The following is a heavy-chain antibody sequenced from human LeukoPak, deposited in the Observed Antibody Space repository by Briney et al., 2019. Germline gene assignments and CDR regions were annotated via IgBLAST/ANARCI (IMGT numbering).Heavy chain of an antibody. Sequence: PSETLSLTCAVYGGSFSGYYWSWIRQPPGKGLEWIGEINHSGSTNYNPSLKRRVTISVDTSKNQFSLKLSSVTAADTAVYYCARGLGGYSYGNGEIWGQGTLVTVSS. CDR2: INHSGST. CDR3: ARGLGGYSYGNGEI. J-gene: IGHJ4*02. V-gene: IGHV4-34*01. D-gene: IGHD5-18*01. CDR1: GGSFSGYY.